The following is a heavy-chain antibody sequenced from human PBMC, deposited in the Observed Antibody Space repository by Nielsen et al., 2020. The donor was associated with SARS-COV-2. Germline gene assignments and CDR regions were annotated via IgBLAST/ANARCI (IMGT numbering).Heavy chain of an antibody. CDR2: ISYDGSNK. D-gene: IGHD6-13*01. CDR3: ARDGGVGSSWTRPYYYYYGMDV. V-gene: IGHV3-30-3*01. J-gene: IGHJ6*02. CDR1: GFTFSSYA. Sequence: GGSLRLSCAASGFTFSSYAMHWVRQAPGKGLEWVAVISYDGSNKYYADSVKGRFTISRDNSKNTLYLQMNSLRAEDTAVYYCARDGGVGSSWTRPYYYYYGMDVWGQGTTVTVSS.